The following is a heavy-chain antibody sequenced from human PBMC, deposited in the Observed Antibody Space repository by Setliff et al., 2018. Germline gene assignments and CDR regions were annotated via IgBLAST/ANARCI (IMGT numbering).Heavy chain of an antibody. Sequence: PSETLSLTCAVYGGSFSGYYWSWIRQPPGKGLEWIGEINHSGSTNYNPSLKSRVTMSVDTSKNQFSLKLSSVTAADTAVYYCARVPNFWSGYLDYWGQGTLVTVSS. CDR1: GGSFSGYY. CDR2: INHSGST. D-gene: IGHD3-3*01. J-gene: IGHJ4*02. V-gene: IGHV4-34*01. CDR3: ARVPNFWSGYLDY.